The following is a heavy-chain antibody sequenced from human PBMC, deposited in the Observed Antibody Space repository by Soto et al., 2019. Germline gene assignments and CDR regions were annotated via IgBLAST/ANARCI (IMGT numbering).Heavy chain of an antibody. CDR2: ISSSSSTI. Sequence: GGSLRLSCAASGFTFSSYSMNWVRQAPGKGLEWVSYISSSSSTIYYADSVKGRFTISRDNAKNSLYLQMNSLRAEDTAVYYCARERRRGYFDYWGQGTLVTVSS. V-gene: IGHV3-48*01. CDR3: ARERRRGYFDY. D-gene: IGHD6-25*01. CDR1: GFTFSSYS. J-gene: IGHJ4*02.